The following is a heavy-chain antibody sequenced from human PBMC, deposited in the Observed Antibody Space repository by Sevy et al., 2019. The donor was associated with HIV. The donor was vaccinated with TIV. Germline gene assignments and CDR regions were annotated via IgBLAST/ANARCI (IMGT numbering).Heavy chain of an antibody. J-gene: IGHJ4*02. CDR2: SSFSGSKT. CDR3: AKTPFMDFWNDYYSFYFDF. D-gene: IGHD3-3*01. V-gene: IGHV3-23*01. CDR1: GFNFNNYA. Sequence: GGSLRLSCAAAGFNFNNYAMTWVRQAPGKGLEWVSGSSFSGSKTYYAESVKGRFSISRDPSKNTLYLQMNNVRVEDTAVYFCAKTPFMDFWNDYYSFYFDFWGQGTLVTVSS.